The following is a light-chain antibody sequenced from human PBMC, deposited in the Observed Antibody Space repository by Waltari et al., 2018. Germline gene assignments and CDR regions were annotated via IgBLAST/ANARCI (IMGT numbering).Light chain of an antibody. CDR1: QSISNY. V-gene: IGKV1-39*01. Sequence: DLQMTQSPSSLSASVGARVTITCRASQSISNYLNWYQQKPGKAPKLLIYAASSLQSGVPSRFSGSGSGTDFTLTISSLQPEDFATYYCQQSYNTPQTFGQGTKVEIK. CDR2: AAS. J-gene: IGKJ2*01. CDR3: QQSYNTPQT.